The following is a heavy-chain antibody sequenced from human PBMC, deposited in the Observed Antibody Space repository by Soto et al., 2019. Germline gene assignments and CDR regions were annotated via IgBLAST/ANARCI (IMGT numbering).Heavy chain of an antibody. V-gene: IGHV1-8*01. CDR3: ARGGPPPYYDFWSGFN. CDR2: MNPNSGNT. J-gene: IGHJ4*02. CDR1: GYTFTSYD. D-gene: IGHD3-3*01. Sequence: ASVKVSCKASGYTFTSYDINWVRQATGQGLEWMGWMNPNSGNTGYAQKFQGRVTMTRNTSISTAYMELSSLRSEDTAVYYCARGGPPPYYDFWSGFNWGQGTLVTVSS.